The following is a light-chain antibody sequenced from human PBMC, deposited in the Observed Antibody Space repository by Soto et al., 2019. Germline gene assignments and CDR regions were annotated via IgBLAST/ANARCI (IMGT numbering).Light chain of an antibody. J-gene: IGKJ3*01. V-gene: IGKV3-15*01. CDR2: RAS. Sequence: EVVMTQSPATLSVSPGERATLSSRASQSFSTNLAWYQQKPGQAPRLLIYRASTRATGIPARFSDSGSGTEFTLTISSLQSEDFAVNYCQQYNNWPPITFGPGTRVDI. CDR1: QSFSTN. CDR3: QQYNNWPPIT.